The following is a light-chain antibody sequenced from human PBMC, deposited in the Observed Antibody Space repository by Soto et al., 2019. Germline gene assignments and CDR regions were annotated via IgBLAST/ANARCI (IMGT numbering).Light chain of an antibody. J-gene: IGKJ2*01. CDR3: QHYGNSLYT. CDR1: QSVSSSS. CDR2: GAS. V-gene: IGKV3-20*01. Sequence: DIVLTQSPGTLSLSPGERATLSCRASQSVSSSSLAWYQQKPGQTPRLLIYGASTRATGIPDRFSGSGSGTDFTLTISRLEPEDFAVYSCQHYGNSLYTFGPGTKLEIK.